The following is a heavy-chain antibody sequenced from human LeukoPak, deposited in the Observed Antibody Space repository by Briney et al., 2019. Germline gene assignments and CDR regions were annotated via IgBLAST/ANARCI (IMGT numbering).Heavy chain of an antibody. D-gene: IGHD3-10*01. J-gene: IGHJ4*02. CDR3: ARGERFGYFDY. V-gene: IGHV3-30*04. Sequence: GGSLRLSCAASGFAFSSYAMHWVRQAPGKGLEWVAVISYDGSNKYYADSVKGRFTISRDNSKNTLYLQMNSLRAEDTAVYYCARGERFGYFDYWGQGTLVTVSS. CDR1: GFAFSSYA. CDR2: ISYDGSNK.